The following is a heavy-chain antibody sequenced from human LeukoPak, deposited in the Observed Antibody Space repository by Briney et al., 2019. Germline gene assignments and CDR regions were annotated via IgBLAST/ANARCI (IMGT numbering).Heavy chain of an antibody. V-gene: IGHV4-59*08. Sequence: SETLSLTCSVSGDSISRYYWSWIRQPPGRGLEYIGYIHYTGDTNYNPSLKSRVTISVDTSKKQFSLKLSSVTAADTAVYYCARHDTNFDYWGQGTLVTVSS. J-gene: IGHJ4*02. CDR2: IHYTGDT. CDR1: GDSISRYY. CDR3: ARHDTNFDY.